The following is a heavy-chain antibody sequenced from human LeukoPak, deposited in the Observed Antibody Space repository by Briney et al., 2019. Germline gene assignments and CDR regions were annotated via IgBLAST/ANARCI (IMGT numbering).Heavy chain of an antibody. Sequence: GGTLRLSCAASGFIFSIYGVSWVRQAPGKGLEWVSAFSGSGGSRYYADSEKGRFTISRDNSRITLYLQMNSLRAEQTAVYYCAKAIVGAAYYFDYWGQGTLVTVSS. CDR3: AKAIVGAAYYFDY. CDR2: FSGSGGSR. D-gene: IGHD1-26*01. V-gene: IGHV3-23*01. CDR1: GFIFSIYG. J-gene: IGHJ4*02.